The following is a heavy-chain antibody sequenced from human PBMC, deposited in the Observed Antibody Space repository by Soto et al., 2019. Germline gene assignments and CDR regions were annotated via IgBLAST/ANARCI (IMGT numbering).Heavy chain of an antibody. V-gene: IGHV3-23*01. CDR2: ISGSGGST. CDR3: AKARRGTVTTGFDY. CDR1: GFTFSSYA. Sequence: GGSLRLSCAASGFTFSSYAMSWVRQAPGKGLEWVSAISGSGGSTYYADSVRGRFTISRDNSKNTLYLQMNSLRAEDTAVYYCAKARRGTVTTGFDYWGQGTLVTVSS. J-gene: IGHJ4*02. D-gene: IGHD4-17*01.